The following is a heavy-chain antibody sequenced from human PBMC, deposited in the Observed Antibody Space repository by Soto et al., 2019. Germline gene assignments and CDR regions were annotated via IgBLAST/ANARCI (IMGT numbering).Heavy chain of an antibody. V-gene: IGHV3-23*01. J-gene: IGHJ4*02. D-gene: IGHD6-13*01. CDR1: GFTFSRNA. CDR2: LSAFDNT. Sequence: EVQLLESGGSLVQPGGSLRLSCAASGFTFSRNAMSWVRQAPGKGLEWVSTLSAFDNTYYADSVKGRFIISRDISKNTLSLQMNSLRVDDTAVYYCAKDPRAYSTNMGYYFDYWGQGSLVTVSS. CDR3: AKDPRAYSTNMGYYFDY.